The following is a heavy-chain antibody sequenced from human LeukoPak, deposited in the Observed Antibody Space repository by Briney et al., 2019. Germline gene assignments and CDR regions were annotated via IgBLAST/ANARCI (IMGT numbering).Heavy chain of an antibody. J-gene: IGHJ3*02. V-gene: IGHV3-48*03. CDR3: ARGDMGTETSSNAFDI. D-gene: IGHD2-8*02. CDR2: ISSSGSII. Sequence: GGSLRLSCASSGFAFSDYEMNWVRQAPGKGLEWVSYISSSGSIIYYADSVKGRFTISRDNAKKSLFLQMHSLRAEDTAVYYCARGDMGTETSSNAFDIWGQGTVVTVSS. CDR1: GFAFSDYE.